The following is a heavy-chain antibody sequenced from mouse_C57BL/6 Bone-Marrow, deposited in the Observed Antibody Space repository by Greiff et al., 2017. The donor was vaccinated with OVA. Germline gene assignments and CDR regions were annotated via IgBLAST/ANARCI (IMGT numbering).Heavy chain of an antibody. Sequence: VQLQQPGAELVRPGSSVKLSCKASGYTFTSYWMHWVKQRPIQGLEWIGNIDPSDSETNYNQKFKDKATLTVDKSSSTAYMQLSSLTSEDSAVYYCARKGYYSWFAYWGQGTLVTVSA. CDR1: GYTFTSYW. D-gene: IGHD1-1*01. J-gene: IGHJ3*01. V-gene: IGHV1-52*01. CDR3: ARKGYYSWFAY. CDR2: IDPSDSET.